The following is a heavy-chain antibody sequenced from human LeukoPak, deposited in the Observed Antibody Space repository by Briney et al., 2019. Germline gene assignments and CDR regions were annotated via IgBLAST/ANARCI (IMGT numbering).Heavy chain of an antibody. V-gene: IGHV4-38-2*02. Sequence: SETLSLTCTVSGYSISSGYYWGWIRQPPGKELEWIGSIYHSGSTYYNPSLKSRVTISVDTSKNQFSLKLSSVTAADTAVYYCARVPKSSLQGAFDIWGQGTMVTVSS. CDR2: IYHSGST. CDR3: ARVPKSSLQGAFDI. J-gene: IGHJ3*02. D-gene: IGHD5-24*01. CDR1: GYSISSGYY.